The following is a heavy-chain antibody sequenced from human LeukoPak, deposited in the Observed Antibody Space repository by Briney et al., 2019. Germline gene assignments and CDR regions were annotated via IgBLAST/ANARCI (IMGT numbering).Heavy chain of an antibody. J-gene: IGHJ4*02. Sequence: SETLSLTCTVSGGSISSYYWSWIRQPAGKGLEWIGRIYSSGSTNYNPSLKSRVTMSVDTSKNQLSLKLKSVTAADTAVYYCARGRAVSVPFDHWGQGTLVTVSS. CDR2: IYSSGST. CDR3: ARGRAVSVPFDH. CDR1: GGSISSYY. V-gene: IGHV4-4*07. D-gene: IGHD6-19*01.